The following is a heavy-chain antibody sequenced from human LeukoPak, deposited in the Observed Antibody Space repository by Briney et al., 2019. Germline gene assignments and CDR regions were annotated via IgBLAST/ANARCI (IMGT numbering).Heavy chain of an antibody. CDR1: GYTFTNYD. D-gene: IGHD6-13*01. J-gene: IGHJ3*02. CDR2: TNPISGYT. V-gene: IGHV1-8*01. CDR3: ARGNRLYSSSWSSLPFDI. Sequence: ASVKVSCKASGYTFTNYDINWVRQATGQGLEWMGWTNPISGYTGYAQKFQGRVTMTRNTSISTVYMEVSSLRSEDTAVYYCARGNRLYSSSWSSLPFDIWGHGTMVTVSS.